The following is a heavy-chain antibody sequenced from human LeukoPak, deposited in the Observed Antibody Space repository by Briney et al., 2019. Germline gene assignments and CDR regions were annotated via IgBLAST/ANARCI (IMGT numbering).Heavy chain of an antibody. Sequence: SETLSLTCTVSGGSISSSSYYWGWIRRPPGKGLEWIGSIYYSGSTYYNPSLKSRVTISVDTSKNQFSLKLSSVTAADTAVYYCARRNPHMSAFDIWGQGTMVTVSS. J-gene: IGHJ3*02. D-gene: IGHD2-21*01. CDR3: ARRNPHMSAFDI. V-gene: IGHV4-39*01. CDR1: GGSISSSSYY. CDR2: IYYSGST.